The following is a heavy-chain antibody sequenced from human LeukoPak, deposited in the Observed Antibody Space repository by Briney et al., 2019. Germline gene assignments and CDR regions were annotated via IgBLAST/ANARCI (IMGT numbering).Heavy chain of an antibody. J-gene: IGHJ5*02. V-gene: IGHV3-30-3*01. CDR2: ISYDGSNK. CDR3: AVSNWMDP. CDR1: GFTFSSYA. Sequence: GGSLRLSCAASGFTFSSYAMHWVRQAPGKGLEWVAVISYDGSNKYYADSVKGRFTISRDNARNTLHLQMDSLTVEDTAVYYCAVSNWMDPWGQGTLVTVSS.